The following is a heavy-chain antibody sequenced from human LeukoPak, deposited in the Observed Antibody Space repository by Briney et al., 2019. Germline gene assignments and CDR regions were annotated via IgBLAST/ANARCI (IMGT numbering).Heavy chain of an antibody. V-gene: IGHV3-11*01. Sequence: PGGSLRLSCATSGFSFNDYYMSWIRQAPGKGLEWLSYISSSGSTIYYADSVTGRFTISRDNAKNSLYLQMSSLRAEDTAVYYCARYSHDRSGYHFDYWGQGTLVTVSS. J-gene: IGHJ4*02. CDR3: ARYSHDRSGYHFDY. D-gene: IGHD3-22*01. CDR2: ISSSGSTI. CDR1: GFSFNDYY.